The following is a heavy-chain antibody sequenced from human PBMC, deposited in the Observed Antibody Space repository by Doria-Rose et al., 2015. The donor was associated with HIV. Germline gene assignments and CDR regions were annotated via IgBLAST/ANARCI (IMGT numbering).Heavy chain of an antibody. CDR1: GVSLSSPGMG. Sequence: QVTLKESGPVLVKPTETLTPTCTVSGVSLSSPGMGVSWICQPPGKALEWLANIFSDDERSYKTSLKRRLTISRGTSKSQVVLTMTDMDPVDTATYYCARIKSSRWYHKYYFDFWGQGTLVIVSA. D-gene: IGHD6-13*01. V-gene: IGHV2-26*01. CDR3: ARIKSSRWYHKYYFDF. J-gene: IGHJ4*02. CDR2: IFSDDER.